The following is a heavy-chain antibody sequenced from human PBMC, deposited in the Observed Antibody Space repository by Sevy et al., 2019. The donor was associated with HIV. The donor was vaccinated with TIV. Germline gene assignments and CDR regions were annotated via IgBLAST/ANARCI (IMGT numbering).Heavy chain of an antibody. CDR1: GFTFSDHY. J-gene: IGHJ5*02. CDR3: ALDPDIVVVPAAA. V-gene: IGHV3-72*01. D-gene: IGHD2-2*01. Sequence: GGSLRLSCAASGFTFSDHYMDWVRQAPGKGLEWVGRTRNKANSYTTEYAASVKGRFTISIDDSKNSLYLQMNSLKTEDTAVYYCALDPDIVVVPAAAWGQGTLVTVSS. CDR2: TRNKANSYTT.